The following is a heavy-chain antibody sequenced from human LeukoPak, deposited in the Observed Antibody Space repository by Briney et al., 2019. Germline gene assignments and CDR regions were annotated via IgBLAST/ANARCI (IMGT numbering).Heavy chain of an antibody. CDR3: AREDTAMAVDY. CDR1: GYTFTSYY. Sequence: HGASVTVSCKASGYTFTSYYMHWVRQAPGQGLEWMGIINPSGGSTSYAQKFQGRVTMTRDTSTSTVYMELSSLRSEDTAVYYCAREDTAMAVDYWGQGTLVTVSS. CDR2: INPSGGST. J-gene: IGHJ4*02. D-gene: IGHD5-18*01. V-gene: IGHV1-46*01.